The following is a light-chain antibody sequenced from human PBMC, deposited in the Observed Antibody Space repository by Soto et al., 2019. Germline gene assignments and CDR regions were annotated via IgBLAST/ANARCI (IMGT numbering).Light chain of an antibody. J-gene: IGKJ5*01. CDR2: LGS. CDR3: QQYDNLPPIT. Sequence: DIVMTQSPLSLPVTPGEPASISCRSSQSLLHSNGYNYLDWYLQKPGQSPQLLIYLGSNRASGVPDRFSGSGSGTDFTFTISSLQPEDIATYYCQQYDNLPPITFGQGTRLEIK. CDR1: QSLLHSNGYNY. V-gene: IGKV2-28*01.